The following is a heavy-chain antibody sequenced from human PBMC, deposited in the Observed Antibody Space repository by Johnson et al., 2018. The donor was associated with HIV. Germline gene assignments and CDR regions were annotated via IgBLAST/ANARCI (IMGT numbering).Heavy chain of an antibody. J-gene: IGHJ3*02. CDR2: IHSDETDT. D-gene: IGHD6-13*01. V-gene: IGHV3-74*02. Sequence: VQLVESGGGLVQPGGSLRLSCAASGFTFSSYWMSWVRQAPGKGLVWVSHIHSDETDTTYADSVKGRFTISRDVSKSTLFLEMNSLRVEDTAMYYCAIIAAGNVFDIWGHGTMVTVSS. CDR1: GFTFSSYW. CDR3: AIIAAGNVFDI.